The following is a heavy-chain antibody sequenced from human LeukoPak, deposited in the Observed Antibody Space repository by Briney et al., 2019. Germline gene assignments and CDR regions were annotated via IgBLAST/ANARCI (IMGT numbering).Heavy chain of an antibody. J-gene: IGHJ4*02. CDR3: ASGSHAVTTHFDY. Sequence: PSETLSLTCAVSGDSITSSKWWSWVRQSPEKGLEWIGEIYHTGATNYNPSLKSRVTMSVDKSKNQFFQNLSSVTAADTAVYYRASGSHAVTTHFDYWGQGTLVTVSS. V-gene: IGHV4-4*02. CDR2: IYHTGAT. D-gene: IGHD3-16*01. CDR1: GDSITSSKW.